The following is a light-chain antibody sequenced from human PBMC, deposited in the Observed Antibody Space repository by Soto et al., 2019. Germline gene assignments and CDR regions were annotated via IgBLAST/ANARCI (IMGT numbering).Light chain of an antibody. CDR2: DVT. V-gene: IGLV2-14*03. Sequence: QSVLTQPASLSGSPGQSITISCTGTSSDVGGYNFVSWYQQLPGNAPKLLIYDVTIRPSGVSDRFSGSKSGTTASLTISGLQAEDEADYYCCSYASSSNYVFGTCTK. CDR1: SSDVGGYNF. J-gene: IGLJ1*01. CDR3: CSYASSSNYV.